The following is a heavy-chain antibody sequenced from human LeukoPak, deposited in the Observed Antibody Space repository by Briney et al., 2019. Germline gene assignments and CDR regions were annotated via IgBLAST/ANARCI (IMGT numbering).Heavy chain of an antibody. CDR1: GGTFSIYA. V-gene: IGHV1-69*01. Sequence: GSSVNVSCKASGGTFSIYAISWVRQAPGQGLEWMGGIIPIFGTANYAQRFQGRVTITADESTSTAYMELSSLRSEDTAVYYCATVVDEAYSGSVWPPDYWGQGTLVTVSS. J-gene: IGHJ4*02. CDR3: ATVVDEAYSGSVWPPDY. CDR2: IIPIFGTA. D-gene: IGHD1-26*01.